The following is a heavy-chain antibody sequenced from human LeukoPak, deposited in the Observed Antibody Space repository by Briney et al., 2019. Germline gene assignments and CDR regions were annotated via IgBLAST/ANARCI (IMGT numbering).Heavy chain of an antibody. Sequence: GGSLRLSCAASGFTFSSYAMHWVRQAPGKGLEWVAVISYDGSNKYYADSVKGRFTISRDNSKNTLYLQMNSLRAEDTAVYYCARDLGIVVVPAATCDYWGQGTLVTVSS. J-gene: IGHJ4*02. CDR2: ISYDGSNK. D-gene: IGHD2-2*01. CDR1: GFTFSSYA. CDR3: ARDLGIVVVPAATCDY. V-gene: IGHV3-30*01.